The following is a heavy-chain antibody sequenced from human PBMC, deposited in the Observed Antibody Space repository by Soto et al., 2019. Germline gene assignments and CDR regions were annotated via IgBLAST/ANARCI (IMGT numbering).Heavy chain of an antibody. J-gene: IGHJ4*02. CDR3: ARGYYYGSGPWY. Sequence: QVQLVQSGAEVKKPGASVKVSCKASGYTFTSYGISWVRQAPGPGLQWLGWISDYNGNTNYAQKLQGRCTMTPGTSTSTAYMEVRSMRSKDTAVYYGARGYYYGSGPWYWGPGTLVTVSS. CDR1: GYTFTSYG. D-gene: IGHD3-10*01. CDR2: ISDYNGNT. V-gene: IGHV1-18*01.